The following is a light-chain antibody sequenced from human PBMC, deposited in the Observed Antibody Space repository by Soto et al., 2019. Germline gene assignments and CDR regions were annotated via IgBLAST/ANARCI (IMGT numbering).Light chain of an antibody. CDR2: EVI. CDR1: SSDVGGYDY. Sequence: QSVLTQSASVSVSPGQSITSPCTGTSSDVGGYDYVSWYQQHPGKVPKLIIYEVIKRPSGVSHRFSGSKSGNTASLTISGLQTEDEADYYCSSYTTSSALVFGGGTKVTVL. J-gene: IGLJ2*01. CDR3: SSYTTSSALV. V-gene: IGLV2-14*01.